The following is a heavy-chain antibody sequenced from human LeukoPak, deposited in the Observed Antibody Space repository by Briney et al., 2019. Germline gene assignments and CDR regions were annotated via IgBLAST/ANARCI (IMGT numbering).Heavy chain of an antibody. D-gene: IGHD4-11*01. V-gene: IGHV3-7*01. J-gene: IGHJ5*02. CDR3: ARDGYSNYGYWFDP. Sequence: GGSLRLSCAASGFTFSSYWMSWVRQAPGKGLERVANIKQDGSEKYYVDSVKGRFTISRDNAKNSLYLQMNSLRAEDTAVYYCARDGYSNYGYWFDPWGQGTLVTVSS. CDR2: IKQDGSEK. CDR1: GFTFSSYW.